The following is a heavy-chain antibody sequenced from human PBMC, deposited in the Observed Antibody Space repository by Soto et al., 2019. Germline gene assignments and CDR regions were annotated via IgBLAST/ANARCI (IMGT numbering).Heavy chain of an antibody. V-gene: IGHV3-30*18. J-gene: IGHJ1*01. Sequence: QVQLVESGGGVVQPGRSLRLSCAASGFTFSSYGMHWVRQAPGKGLEWVAVISYDESNKYYADSVKGRFTISRDNSKNTLYLQMNSLRVEDTAVYYCTKGVVVITSYFQHWGQGTLVTVSS. CDR3: TKGVVVITSYFQH. CDR2: ISYDESNK. D-gene: IGHD3-22*01. CDR1: GFTFSSYG.